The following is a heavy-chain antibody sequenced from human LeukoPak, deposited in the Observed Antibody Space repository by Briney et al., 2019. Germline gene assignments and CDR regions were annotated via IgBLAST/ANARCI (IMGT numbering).Heavy chain of an antibody. CDR3: ARSYGDYVVPDY. CDR2: INPSGGST. V-gene: IGHV1-46*01. CDR1: GYTFTSYY. Sequence: ASVKVSCMASGYTFTSYYMHWVRQAPGQGLEWMGIINPSGGSTSYAQKFQGRVTMTRDTSTSTVYMELSSLRSEDTAVYYCARSYGDYVVPDYWGQGTLVTVSS. D-gene: IGHD4-17*01. J-gene: IGHJ4*02.